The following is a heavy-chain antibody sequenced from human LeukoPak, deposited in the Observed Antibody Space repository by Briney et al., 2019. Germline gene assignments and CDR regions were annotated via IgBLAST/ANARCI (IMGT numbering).Heavy chain of an antibody. Sequence: SETLSLTCTVSGGSISGYYWSWIRQPPGKGLEWIGEINHSGSTNYNPSLKSRVTISVDTSKNQFSLKLSSVTAADTAVYYCARGLRSTHGQLYRKKYGMDVWGQGTTVTVSS. CDR2: INHSGST. V-gene: IGHV4-34*01. CDR1: GGSISGYY. CDR3: ARGLRSTHGQLYRKKYGMDV. J-gene: IGHJ6*02. D-gene: IGHD5-18*01.